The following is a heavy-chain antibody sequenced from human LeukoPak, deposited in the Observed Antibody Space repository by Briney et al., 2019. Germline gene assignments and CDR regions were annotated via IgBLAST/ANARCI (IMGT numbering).Heavy chain of an antibody. CDR2: VYYSGSA. D-gene: IGHD4-11*01. Sequence: SETLFLTCTVSGDSVTTYYWSWIRQPPGKGLEWLGYVYYSGSATYNPSLKSRVTISVDTSKNQFSLRLSSVTAADTAVYYCARDGSNWSNDYYHGVDVWGQGTTVTVPS. J-gene: IGHJ6*02. CDR1: GDSVTTYY. CDR3: ARDGSNWSNDYYHGVDV. V-gene: IGHV4-59*02.